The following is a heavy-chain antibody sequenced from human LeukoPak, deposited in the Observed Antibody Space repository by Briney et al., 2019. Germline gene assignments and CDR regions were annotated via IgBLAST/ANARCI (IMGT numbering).Heavy chain of an antibody. Sequence: PGGSLRLSCAASGFTFSSYSMNWVRQAPGKGLEWVSYINRRSRTIYYADSVKGRFTISRDNAKNSLYLQMNSLRAEDTAVYYCARDTYYYDSSGYYLLGGFDYWGQGTLVTVSS. CDR3: ARDTYYYDSSGYYLLGGFDY. D-gene: IGHD3-22*01. V-gene: IGHV3-48*01. CDR2: INRRSRTI. J-gene: IGHJ4*02. CDR1: GFTFSSYS.